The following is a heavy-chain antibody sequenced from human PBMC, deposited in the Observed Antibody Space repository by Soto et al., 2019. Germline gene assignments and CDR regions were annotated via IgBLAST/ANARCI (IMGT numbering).Heavy chain of an antibody. Sequence: QVQLVESGGGVVQPGTSLRVSCVGSGFTFRSYVIHWVRQAPGKGLEWVALTSYDGSDKYYGDSVRGRFTISRDNSRNTVDLQRESLRLEDTALYYCARWGTTGGLDVWGQGTLVSVSS. CDR3: ARWGTTGGLDV. J-gene: IGHJ1*01. V-gene: IGHV3-30*19. CDR1: GFTFRSYV. CDR2: TSYDGSDK. D-gene: IGHD3-16*01.